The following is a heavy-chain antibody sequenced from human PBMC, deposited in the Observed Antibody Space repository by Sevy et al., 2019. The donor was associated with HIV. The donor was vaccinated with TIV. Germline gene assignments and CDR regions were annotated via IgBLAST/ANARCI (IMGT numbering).Heavy chain of an antibody. Sequence: GGSLRLSCAASGFTFGSYAMHWVRQAPGKGLEGLAFISYDGSRKYYADSVKGRFTISRDNSKNTLFMQVNSLRAEDTALYYCARERDRQALNVWGQGTMVTVSS. CDR1: GFTFGSYA. CDR3: ARERDRQALNV. CDR2: ISYDGSRK. J-gene: IGHJ3*01. V-gene: IGHV3-30-3*01.